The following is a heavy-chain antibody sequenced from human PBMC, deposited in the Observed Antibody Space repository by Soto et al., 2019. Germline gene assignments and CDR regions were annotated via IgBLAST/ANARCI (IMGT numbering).Heavy chain of an antibody. V-gene: IGHV3-23*01. CDR1: GFTFSSFA. Sequence: EVPLLESGGGLVQPGGSLRLSCAASGFTFSSFAMSWVRQAPGKGLEWVSAISGGGGNTYYADSVKGRFTISRDNSKNTLYLQMNSLRAEDTAVYYCTKPSSGWADFFDYWGQGTLVTVSS. CDR2: ISGGGGNT. J-gene: IGHJ4*02. D-gene: IGHD6-19*01. CDR3: TKPSSGWADFFDY.